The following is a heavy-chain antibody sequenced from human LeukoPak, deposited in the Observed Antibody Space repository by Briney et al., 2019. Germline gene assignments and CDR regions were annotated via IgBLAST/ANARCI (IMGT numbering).Heavy chain of an antibody. J-gene: IGHJ2*01. CDR1: GFTFSTYN. V-gene: IGHV3-21*01. Sequence: PGGSLRLSCEASGFTFSTYNMNWVRQAPGKRLEWVSSITSTSSYVFYADSVKGRFTISRDNAKNSLYLQMNSLRAEDTAVYYCAGSDTTGYIPREWDYWYFDLWGRGTLVTVSS. CDR2: ITSTSSYV. D-gene: IGHD1-1*01. CDR3: AGSDTTGYIPREWDYWYFDL.